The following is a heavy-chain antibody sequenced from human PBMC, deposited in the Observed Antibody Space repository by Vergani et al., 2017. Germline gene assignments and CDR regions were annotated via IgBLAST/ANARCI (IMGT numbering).Heavy chain of an antibody. CDR1: GFTFSSYE. CDR3: ARGGRSSSWEGGNYYGKEV. Sequence: EVQLVESGGGLVQPGGSLRLSCAASGFTFSSYEMNWVRQAPGKGLEWVSYISSSGSTIYYADSVKGRFTISRDNAKNSLFLQMKRLRAEDTAVYYCARGGRSSSWEGGNYYGKEVWGQGDT. V-gene: IGHV3-48*03. CDR2: ISSSGSTI. D-gene: IGHD6-13*01. J-gene: IGHJ6*01.